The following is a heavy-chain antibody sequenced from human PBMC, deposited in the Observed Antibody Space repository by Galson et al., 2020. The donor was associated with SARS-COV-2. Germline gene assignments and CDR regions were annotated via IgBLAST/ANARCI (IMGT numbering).Heavy chain of an antibody. V-gene: IGHV1-46*01. Sequence: ASVKVSCKTSGYTFTSYYIHWVRQAPGQGLEWVGIINPRDDITSYAQKFQGRVTMTRDTSTSTVHMELSSLRPEDTAVYYCATEWGDTSSSVCDYWGRGTLVTVSS. D-gene: IGHD2-21*01. CDR3: ATEWGDTSSSVCDY. CDR1: GYTFTSYY. CDR2: INPRDDIT. J-gene: IGHJ4*02.